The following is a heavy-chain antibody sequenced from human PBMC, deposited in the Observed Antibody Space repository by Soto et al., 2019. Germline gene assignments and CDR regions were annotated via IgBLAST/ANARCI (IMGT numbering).Heavy chain of an antibody. J-gene: IGHJ6*03. CDR1: GFILSDCA. CDR2: ISSSSIVM. V-gene: IGHV3-48*01. Sequence: EVQLVESGGGLVQPGGSLRLSCATSGFILSDCAMNWVRQAPGKRLEWVSYISSSSIVMDYADSVKGRFTVSRDNARTSLYLQMNSLRAEDTAVYYCARDLSWGSNWYYYMDVWGKGTTVTVSS. D-gene: IGHD7-27*01. CDR3: ARDLSWGSNWYYYMDV.